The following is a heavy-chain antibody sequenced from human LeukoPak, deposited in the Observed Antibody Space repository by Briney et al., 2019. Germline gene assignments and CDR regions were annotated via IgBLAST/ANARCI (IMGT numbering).Heavy chain of an antibody. CDR2: IYTSGST. J-gene: IGHJ3*02. Sequence: SQTLSLTCTVSGGSISSGTYYWSWIRQPAGKGLEWIVRIYTSGSTNYNPSIKSGVTISVETSKNQYALKQSSVTAADTAMYYCARDDPRSSSLPHNAFDIWGQGTMVTVSS. V-gene: IGHV4-61*02. CDR1: GGSISSGTYY. D-gene: IGHD6-6*01. CDR3: ARDDPRSSSLPHNAFDI.